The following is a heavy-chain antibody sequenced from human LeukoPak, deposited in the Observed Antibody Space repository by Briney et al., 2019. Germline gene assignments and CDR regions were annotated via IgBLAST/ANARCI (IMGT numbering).Heavy chain of an antibody. Sequence: GGSLRLSCAASGFTFTNQAMSWVRQAPGKGLEWVADIKQDGSEKYYVDSVKGRFTISRDNAKNSLYLQMNSLRAEDTAVYYCARERIWANDYWGQGTLVTVSS. CDR1: GFTFTNQA. CDR3: ARERIWANDY. CDR2: IKQDGSEK. J-gene: IGHJ4*02. V-gene: IGHV3-7*01. D-gene: IGHD2/OR15-2a*01.